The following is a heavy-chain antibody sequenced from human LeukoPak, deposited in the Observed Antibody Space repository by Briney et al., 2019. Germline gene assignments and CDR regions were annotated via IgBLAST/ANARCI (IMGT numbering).Heavy chain of an antibody. V-gene: IGHV3-49*04. D-gene: IGHD3-22*01. Sequence: GGSLRLSCTASGFTFGDYAMSWVRQAPGKGLEWVGFIRSKAYGGTTEYAASVKGRFTISRDDSKSIAYLQMNSLKTEDTAVYYCTRGTYYYDSSGYYYVDYWGQGTLVTVSS. J-gene: IGHJ4*02. CDR2: IRSKAYGGTT. CDR1: GFTFGDYA. CDR3: TRGTYYYDSSGYYYVDY.